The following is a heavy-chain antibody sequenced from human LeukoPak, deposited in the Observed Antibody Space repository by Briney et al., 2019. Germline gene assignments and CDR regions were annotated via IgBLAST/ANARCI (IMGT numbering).Heavy chain of an antibody. D-gene: IGHD2-21*02. CDR1: GGTFSSYA. J-gene: IGHJ4*02. CDR3: ARLGNVAYCGGDCYPDY. CDR2: IIPILGIA. Sequence: SVKVSCKASGGTFSSYAISWVRQAPGQGLEWMGRIIPILGIANYAQKFQGRVTVTADKSTSTAYMELSSLRSEDTAVYYCARLGNVAYCGGDCYPDYWGQGTLVTVSS. V-gene: IGHV1-69*04.